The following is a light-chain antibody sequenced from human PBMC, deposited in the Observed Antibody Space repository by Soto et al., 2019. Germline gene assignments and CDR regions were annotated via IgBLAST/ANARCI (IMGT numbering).Light chain of an antibody. CDR2: AAS. CDR3: QQYNSLWT. V-gene: IGKV1-5*01. J-gene: IGKJ1*01. CDR1: QSISSY. Sequence: DIQMTQSPSTLSASVGDRVTITCRASQSISSYFSWYQQKPGKAPKLLIYAASRLQSGVPSRFSGSGSGTEFTLTISNLQPDDFATYYCQQYNSLWTFGQGTKVDIK.